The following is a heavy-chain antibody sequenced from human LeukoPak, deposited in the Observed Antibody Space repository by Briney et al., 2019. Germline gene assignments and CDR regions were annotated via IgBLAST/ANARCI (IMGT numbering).Heavy chain of an antibody. V-gene: IGHV3-33*01. J-gene: IGHJ4*02. Sequence: GGSLRLSCAASGFTFSSYGMHWVRQAPGKGLEWVAVIWYDGSNKYYADSVKGRFTISRDNARNSLYLQMNSLRAEDTAVYYCARGWDYYDSSGYWNDYWGQGTLVTVSS. CDR3: ARGWDYYDSSGYWNDY. CDR2: IWYDGSNK. CDR1: GFTFSSYG. D-gene: IGHD3-22*01.